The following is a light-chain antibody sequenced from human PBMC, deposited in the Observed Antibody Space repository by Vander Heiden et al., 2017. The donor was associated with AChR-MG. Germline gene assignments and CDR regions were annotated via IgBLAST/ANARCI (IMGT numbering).Light chain of an antibody. V-gene: IGKV4-1*01. Sequence: DIVMTQSSDSLAVSLGERATINCKSSQSVLYSSNNKKYLAWYQQKPGQPPKLLIYWASTRESGVPDRFSGSGSGTDFTLTISSLQAEDVAVYYCQQYYSTPDTFGQGTKLEIK. CDR3: QQYYSTPDT. CDR1: QSVLYSSNNKKY. CDR2: WAS. J-gene: IGKJ2*01.